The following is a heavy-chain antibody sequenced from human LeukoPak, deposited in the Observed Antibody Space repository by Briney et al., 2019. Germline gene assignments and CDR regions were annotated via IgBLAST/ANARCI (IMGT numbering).Heavy chain of an antibody. CDR3: ARRPRSSSYYDSSGYYKGGYFDY. CDR2: IYHDGKT. Sequence: SETLSLTCAVSGGSISTRNWWSWVRQPPGKGLEWIGEIYHDGKTNYNPSLKSRVTISVDTSKNQFSLKLISVTAADTAVYYCARRPRSSSYYDSSGYYKGGYFDYWGQGTLVTVSS. CDR1: GGSISTRNW. V-gene: IGHV4-4*02. D-gene: IGHD3-22*01. J-gene: IGHJ4*02.